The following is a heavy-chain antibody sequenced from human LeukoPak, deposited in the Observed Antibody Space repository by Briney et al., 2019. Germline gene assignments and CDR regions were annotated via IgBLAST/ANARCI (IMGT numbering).Heavy chain of an antibody. D-gene: IGHD3-10*01. V-gene: IGHV1-3*03. J-gene: IGHJ5*02. CDR2: INPGNGNP. Sequence: ASVKVSCKASGYTFTNYVIHWVRQAPGQRLEWVGCINPGNGNPKYSQEFQGRVTITRDTSASTAYMELSSLRSEDMAVYYCARGAKFRSYGSGTFSTSLPFDPWGQGTLVTVSS. CDR1: GYTFTNYV. CDR3: ARGAKFRSYGSGTFSTSLPFDP.